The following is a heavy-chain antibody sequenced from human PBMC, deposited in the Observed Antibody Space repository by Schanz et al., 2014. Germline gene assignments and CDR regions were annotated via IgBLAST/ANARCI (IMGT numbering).Heavy chain of an antibody. J-gene: IGHJ4*02. Sequence: EVQLLESGGGLVQPGGSLRLSCAASGFTFSDYYMAWIRQAPGKGLEWVATISGSSENTYYADSVRDRFTISRDNSKNMLYLQINNLRAEDTAVYYCARGTDTAMEHRPFDYWGQGTLXTVSS. CDR3: ARGTDTAMEHRPFDY. CDR2: ISGSSENT. CDR1: GFTFSDYY. V-gene: IGHV3-23*01. D-gene: IGHD5-18*01.